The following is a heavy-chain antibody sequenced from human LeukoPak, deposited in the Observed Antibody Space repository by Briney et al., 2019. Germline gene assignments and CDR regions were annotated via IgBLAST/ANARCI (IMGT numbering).Heavy chain of an antibody. V-gene: IGHV3-33*06. CDR2: IWSDGRNR. J-gene: IGHJ3*02. Sequence: GGSLRLSCATSGFTFSSYGMHWVRQAPGKGLEWVAVIWSDGRNRFYVDAVKGRFTFSRDNSKNTLSLQMNSLRAEDTAVYYCAKERGPFDAFDIWGQGPMVTVSS. CDR3: AKERGPFDAFDI. CDR1: GFTFSSYG.